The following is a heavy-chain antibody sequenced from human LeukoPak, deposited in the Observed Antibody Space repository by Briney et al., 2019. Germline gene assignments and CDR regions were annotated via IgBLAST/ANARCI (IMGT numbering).Heavy chain of an antibody. CDR2: ISWDGGST. D-gene: IGHD3-22*01. CDR1: GFTFDDYA. Sequence: GGSLRLSCAASGFTFDDYAMHWVRQAPGKGLEWVSLISWDGGSTYYADSVKGRFTISRDNSKNSLYLQMNSLRAEDTAVYYCAKGRPQYYYDSSGYSAPDFDYWGQGTLVTVSS. V-gene: IGHV3-43D*03. CDR3: AKGRPQYYYDSSGYSAPDFDY. J-gene: IGHJ4*02.